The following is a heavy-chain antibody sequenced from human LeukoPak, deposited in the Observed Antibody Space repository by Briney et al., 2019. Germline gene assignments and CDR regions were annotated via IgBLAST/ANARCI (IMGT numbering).Heavy chain of an antibody. J-gene: IGHJ4*02. D-gene: IGHD6-19*01. Sequence: TGGSLRLSCAASGFTFSSYDMHWVRQAPGRGLEWVAVISYDGSNEYCADSVKGRFTISRDNSKNTLYLQMNSLRAEDTAAYYCAKEYSSGHFDYWGQGTLVTVSS. CDR3: AKEYSSGHFDY. CDR1: GFTFSSYD. V-gene: IGHV3-30*18. CDR2: ISYDGSNE.